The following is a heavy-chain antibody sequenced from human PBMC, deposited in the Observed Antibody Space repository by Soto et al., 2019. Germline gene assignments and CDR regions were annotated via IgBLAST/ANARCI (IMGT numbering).Heavy chain of an antibody. D-gene: IGHD3-3*01. CDR2: LIPMFATA. CDR1: GGTFSSYT. V-gene: IGHV1-69*01. Sequence: QVQLVQSGAEVKKPGSSVKVSCKASGGTFSSYTVNWVRQAPGQGLEWMGGLIPMFATAGYAQKFQGRLTITADEATHTAFMELSRLRFEDTAIYYCARDGHFDFWRDPGFDPWGQGTLVTVSS. CDR3: ARDGHFDFWRDPGFDP. J-gene: IGHJ5*02.